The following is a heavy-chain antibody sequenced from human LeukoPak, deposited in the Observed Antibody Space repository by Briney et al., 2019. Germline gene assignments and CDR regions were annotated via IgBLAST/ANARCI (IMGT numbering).Heavy chain of an antibody. V-gene: IGHV3-23*01. J-gene: IGHJ4*02. CDR1: GFPFRTYA. D-gene: IGHD4-17*01. Sequence: GGSLRLSCAASGFPFRTYAMSWVRQAPGKGLEWVSSIRGSDGSTYYADSVKGRFAISRDNSKNTLYLQMNSLRAEDTAVYYCAKDVYGDYGGLGYWGQGTLVTVSS. CDR3: AKDVYGDYGGLGY. CDR2: IRGSDGST.